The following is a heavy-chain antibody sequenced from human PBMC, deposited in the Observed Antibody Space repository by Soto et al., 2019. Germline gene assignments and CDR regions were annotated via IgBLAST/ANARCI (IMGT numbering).Heavy chain of an antibody. V-gene: IGHV3-23*05. CDR1: GFTVSTYT. CDR2: IFSGGVGT. Sequence: GGSLRLSCSASGFTVSTYTMGWVRLAPGKGLEWVSTIFSGGVGTEYADSVTGRFSITRDNSENIVYLQMNSLRVDDTAVYYCGRDRQH. CDR3: GRDRQH. J-gene: IGHJ1*01.